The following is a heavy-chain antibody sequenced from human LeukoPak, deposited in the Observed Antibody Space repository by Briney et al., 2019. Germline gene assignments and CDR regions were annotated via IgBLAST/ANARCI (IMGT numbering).Heavy chain of an antibody. J-gene: IGHJ4*02. CDR1: GFTFSNYG. Sequence: PGGSLRLSCAASGFTFSNYGMHWVRQAPGKGLQWVAVIWSDGNNKYYADSVKGRFTISRDNSKNTMYLQMNSLRAEDTAVYYCARDPGLEPRFDYWGQGTLVTVSS. CDR2: IWSDGNNK. CDR3: ARDPGLEPRFDY. D-gene: IGHD1-1*01. V-gene: IGHV3-33*08.